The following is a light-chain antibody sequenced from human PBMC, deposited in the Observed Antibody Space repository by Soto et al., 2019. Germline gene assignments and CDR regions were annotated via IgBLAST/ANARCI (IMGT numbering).Light chain of an antibody. J-gene: IGKJ1*01. V-gene: IGKV3-20*01. Sequence: EIVLTQSPGTLSLSPGERATLSCRASQSVSSSYLAWYQQKPGQAPRLLMYGASSSATGIPDRFSGSGSGTDFTLTISRLESEDVAVYYWQQYGSSPGTFGQGTKVEIK. CDR1: QSVSSSY. CDR2: GAS. CDR3: QQYGSSPGT.